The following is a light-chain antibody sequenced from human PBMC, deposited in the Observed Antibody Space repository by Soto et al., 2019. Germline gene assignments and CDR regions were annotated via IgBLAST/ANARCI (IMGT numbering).Light chain of an antibody. CDR2: GAS. V-gene: IGKV3-15*01. CDR3: QKYNNWPRT. J-gene: IGKJ1*01. CDR1: QRVSGT. Sequence: EIVMTQSPATLSVSPGERATLSCRASQRVSGTLSWYQQNPGQPPSLLIYGASTRATDIPARFSGSGSGSEFTLTISSLQSEDFAVYYCQKYNNWPRTFGQGTKVEI.